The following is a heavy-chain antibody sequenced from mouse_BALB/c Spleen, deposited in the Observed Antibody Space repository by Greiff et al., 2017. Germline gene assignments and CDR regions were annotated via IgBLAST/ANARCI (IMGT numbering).Heavy chain of an antibody. CDR3: TRGGDYDLYFPLDY. CDR1: GYSFTAYY. CDR2: ISCYNGAT. D-gene: IGHD2-13*01. Sequence: LVKTGASVKISCKASGYSFTAYYIHWVKQSHGKSLEWFGYISCYNGATGYNRKFKGKATFTVDTSSSTAYMQFNGLTSEDSEVYYCTRGGDYDLYFPLDYWGQGTSVTVSS. J-gene: IGHJ4*01. V-gene: IGHV1S34*01.